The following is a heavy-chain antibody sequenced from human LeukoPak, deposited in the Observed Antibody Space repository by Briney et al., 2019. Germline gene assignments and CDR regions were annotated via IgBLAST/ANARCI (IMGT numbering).Heavy chain of an antibody. J-gene: IGHJ4*02. CDR1: GGSISSSSYY. CDR2: IYYSGST. Sequence: PSETLSLTCTVSGGSISSSSYYWGWIRQPPGKGLEWIGSIYYSGSTYYNPSLKSRVTISVDTSKNQFSLKLSSVTAADTAVYYCASRSRITMVRGGLDYWGQGTLVTVSS. CDR3: ASRSRITMVRGGLDY. V-gene: IGHV4-39*07. D-gene: IGHD3-10*01.